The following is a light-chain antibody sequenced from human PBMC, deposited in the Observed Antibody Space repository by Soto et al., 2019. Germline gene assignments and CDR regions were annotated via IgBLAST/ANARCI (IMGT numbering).Light chain of an antibody. J-gene: IGLJ2*01. V-gene: IGLV2-8*01. CDR1: SIEVGGYNY. Sequence: QSALTQPPSASGSPGQSVTISCTGTSIEVGGYNYVSWYQQHPGKAPKLMIYEVSKRPSGVPDRFSGSKSGNTASLTVSGLQAEDEADYYCSSYAGSNNLGVFGGGTKVTVL. CDR3: SSYAGSNNLGV. CDR2: EVS.